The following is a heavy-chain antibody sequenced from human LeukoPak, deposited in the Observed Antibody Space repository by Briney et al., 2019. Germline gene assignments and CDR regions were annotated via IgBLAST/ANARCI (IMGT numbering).Heavy chain of an antibody. CDR2: IIPMFGTA. CDR1: GGTFSSYA. Sequence: GASVKVSCKASGGTFSSYAVSWVRQAPGQGLEWMGGIIPMFGTANYAQKFQGRVTITTEESTSTVYMELSSLGSEDTAVYYCATASSLGRVGWFDPWGQGTLVTVSS. D-gene: IGHD2-2*01. J-gene: IGHJ5*02. V-gene: IGHV1-69*05. CDR3: ATASSLGRVGWFDP.